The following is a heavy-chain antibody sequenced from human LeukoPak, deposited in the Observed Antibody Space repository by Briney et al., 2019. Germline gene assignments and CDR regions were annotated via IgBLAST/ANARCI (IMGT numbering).Heavy chain of an antibody. D-gene: IGHD2-2*01. CDR1: GYTFTSYD. Sequence: ASVKVSCKASGYTFTSYDINWVRQATGQGLEWMGWMNPNRGNTGYAQKLQGRVTITRNTSISTAYMGLSSLRSEDTAVYYCARGRGKLVPAAILNWFDPWGQGTLVTVSS. CDR3: ARGRGKLVPAAILNWFDP. V-gene: IGHV1-8*03. CDR2: MNPNRGNT. J-gene: IGHJ5*02.